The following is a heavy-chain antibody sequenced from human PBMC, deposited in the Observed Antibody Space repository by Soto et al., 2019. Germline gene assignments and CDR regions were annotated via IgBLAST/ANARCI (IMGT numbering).Heavy chain of an antibody. CDR1: GFTFNNYA. V-gene: IGHV3-23*01. CDR3: VKDYTTNWYGASDY. J-gene: IGHJ4*02. CDR2: ITGGGGTT. D-gene: IGHD1-20*01. Sequence: EVPLLESGGGLVQPGGSLRLSCTASGFTFNNYAMSWVRQAPGKGLEWVSTITGGGGTTYYADSVKGRFTISRDNSKNTLYLQMNSLRAEDTAVYYCVKDYTTNWYGASDYWGQGTLVTVSS.